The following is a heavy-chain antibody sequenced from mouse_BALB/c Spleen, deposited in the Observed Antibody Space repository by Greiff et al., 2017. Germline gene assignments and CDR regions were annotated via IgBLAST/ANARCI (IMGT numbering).Heavy chain of an antibody. J-gene: IGHJ1*01. V-gene: IGHV2-6-5*01. D-gene: IGHD1-2*01. CDR1: GFSLTDYG. CDR3: AKHALRLLYWYFDV. CDR2: IWGGGST. Sequence: VKLVESGPGLVAPSQSLSITCTVSGFSLTDYGVSWIRQPPGKGLEWLGVIWGGGSTYYNSALKSRLSISKDNSKSQVFLKMNSLQTDDTAMYYCAKHALRLLYWYFDVWGAGTTVTVSS.